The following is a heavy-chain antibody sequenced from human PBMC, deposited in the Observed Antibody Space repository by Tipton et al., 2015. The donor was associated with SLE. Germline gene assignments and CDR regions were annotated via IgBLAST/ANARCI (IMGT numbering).Heavy chain of an antibody. J-gene: IGHJ4*02. D-gene: IGHD3-22*01. CDR1: GGSISSYY. CDR2: VYHTGNT. CDR3: ARAGRAYYYDSSGYFDY. Sequence: TLSLTCTFSGGSISSYYWSWIRQSPGKGMEWIGYVYHTGNTNYNPSLKTRVTISVDTSKNQFSLKLSSVTAADTTMYYCARAGRAYYYDSSGYFDYWGQGTLVTVSS. V-gene: IGHV4-59*12.